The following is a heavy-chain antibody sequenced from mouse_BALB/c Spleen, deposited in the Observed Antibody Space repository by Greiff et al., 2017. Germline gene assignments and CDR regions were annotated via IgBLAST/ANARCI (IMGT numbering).Heavy chain of an antibody. V-gene: IGHV14-3*02. J-gene: IGHJ1*01. CDR1: GFNIKDTY. CDR2: IDPANGNT. Sequence: VQLKESGAELVKPGASVKLSCTASGFNIKDTYMHWVKQRPEQGLEWIGRIDPANGNTKYDPTFQGKATITADTSSNTAYLQLSSLTSEDTAVYYGARYDYYWYFDVGGAGTTVTVSS. CDR3: ARYDYYWYFDV. D-gene: IGHD2-14*01.